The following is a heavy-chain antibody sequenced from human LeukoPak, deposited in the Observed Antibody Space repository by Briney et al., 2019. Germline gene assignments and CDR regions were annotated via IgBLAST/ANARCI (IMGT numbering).Heavy chain of an antibody. CDR2: IRYDGSNK. V-gene: IGHV3-30*02. CDR1: GFTFSSYG. J-gene: IGHJ4*02. CDR3: AKAGVVVVAAPFDY. D-gene: IGHD2-15*01. Sequence: GGSLRLSCAASGFTFSSYGMHWVRQAPGKGLEWVAFIRYDGSNKYYADSVKGRFTISRDNSKNTLYLQMNSLRAEDTAVYYCAKAGVVVVAAPFDYWGQGTLVTVSS.